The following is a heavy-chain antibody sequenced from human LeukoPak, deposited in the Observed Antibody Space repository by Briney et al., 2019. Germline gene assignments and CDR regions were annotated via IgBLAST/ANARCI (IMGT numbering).Heavy chain of an antibody. CDR3: ARGAGYSSGWSRFDP. Sequence: SVKVSCKASGGTFSSYAISWVRQAPGQGLEWMGRIIPIFGTANYAQKFQGRVTITADKSTSTAYMELSSLRSEDTAVYYCARGAGYSSGWSRFDPWGQGTLVTVSS. V-gene: IGHV1-69*06. J-gene: IGHJ5*02. CDR1: GGTFSSYA. D-gene: IGHD6-19*01. CDR2: IIPIFGTA.